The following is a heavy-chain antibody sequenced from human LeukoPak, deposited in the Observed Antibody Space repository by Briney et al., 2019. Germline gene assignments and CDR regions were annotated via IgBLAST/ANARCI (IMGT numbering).Heavy chain of an antibody. Sequence: SETLSLTCTVSGGSITSSNYYWGWIRQPPGKGLEWIGSISDSGGTYYNPSLKSRVTISVDTSKNQFSLKLSSVTAADTAVYYCAANVNTAMVFDYWGQGTLVTVSS. D-gene: IGHD5-18*01. CDR3: AANVNTAMVFDY. J-gene: IGHJ4*02. CDR2: ISDSGGT. V-gene: IGHV4-39*07. CDR1: GGSITSSNYY.